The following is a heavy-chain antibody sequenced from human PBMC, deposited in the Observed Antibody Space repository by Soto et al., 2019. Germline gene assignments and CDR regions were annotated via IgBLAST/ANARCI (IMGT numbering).Heavy chain of an antibody. J-gene: IGHJ4*02. Sequence: PGGSLRLSCAASGFTFSSYSMNWVRQAPGKGLEWVSYISSSSSTIYYADSVKGRFTISRDNAKNSLYLQMNSLRDEDTAVYYCARDRGVFSSSSPRPGDYWGQGTLVTVSS. CDR3: ARDRGVFSSSSPRPGDY. V-gene: IGHV3-48*02. CDR1: GFTFSSYS. D-gene: IGHD6-6*01. CDR2: ISSSSSTI.